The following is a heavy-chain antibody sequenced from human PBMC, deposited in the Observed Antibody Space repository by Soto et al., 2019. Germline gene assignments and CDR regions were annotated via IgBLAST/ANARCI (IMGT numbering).Heavy chain of an antibody. CDR2: ISYDGSNK. Sequence: GGSLRLSCAASGFTFSSYAMHWVRQAPGKGLEWVAVISYDGSNKYYADSVKGRFTISRDNSKNTLYLQMNSLRAEDTAVYYCARVPLRLRGNSYFDYWGQGTLVTVSS. D-gene: IGHD4-17*01. J-gene: IGHJ4*02. CDR1: GFTFSSYA. CDR3: ARVPLRLRGNSYFDY. V-gene: IGHV3-30-3*01.